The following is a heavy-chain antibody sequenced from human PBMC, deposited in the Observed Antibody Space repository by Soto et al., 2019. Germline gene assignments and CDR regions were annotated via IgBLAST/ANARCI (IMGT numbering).Heavy chain of an antibody. CDR1: GGTFSSYT. CDR2: IIPILGIA. V-gene: IGHV1-69*02. CDR3: ARGGDYAGFDY. J-gene: IGHJ4*02. Sequence: SVKVSCKASGGTFSSYTISWVRQAPGQGLEWMGRIIPILGIANYAQKFQGRVTMTTDTSTSTAYMELRSLRSDDTAVYYCARGGDYAGFDYWGQGTLVTVSS. D-gene: IGHD4-17*01.